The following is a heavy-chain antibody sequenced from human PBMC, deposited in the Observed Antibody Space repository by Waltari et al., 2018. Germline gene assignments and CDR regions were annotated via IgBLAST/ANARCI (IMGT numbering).Heavy chain of an antibody. Sequence: EVQLVESGGGLVKPGGSLRLSCAASGFTFSSYSMNWVRQAPGKGLEWVSSISSSSSYIDDADSVKGRFTISRDNAKNSLYLQMNSLRAEDTAVYYCARLGFAPYYDFWSGSKGYYYYGMDVWGQGTTVTVSS. V-gene: IGHV3-21*01. J-gene: IGHJ6*02. D-gene: IGHD3-3*01. CDR1: GFTFSSYS. CDR3: ARLGFAPYYDFWSGSKGYYYYGMDV. CDR2: ISSSSSYI.